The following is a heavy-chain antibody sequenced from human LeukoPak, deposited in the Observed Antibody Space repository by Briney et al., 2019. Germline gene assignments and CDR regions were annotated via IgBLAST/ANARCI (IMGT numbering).Heavy chain of an antibody. CDR1: GFTFSNYA. V-gene: IGHV3-30*04. CDR2: ISKDGTNE. Sequence: GGSLRLSCAASGFTFSNYAMHWVRQAPGKGLEWVAVISKDGTNEKYADSVKGRFTISRDNSNNTLYLRMNSLRADDTAVYYCARSTGHAEYFQHWGQGTLVTVSS. CDR3: ARSTGHAEYFQH. J-gene: IGHJ1*01.